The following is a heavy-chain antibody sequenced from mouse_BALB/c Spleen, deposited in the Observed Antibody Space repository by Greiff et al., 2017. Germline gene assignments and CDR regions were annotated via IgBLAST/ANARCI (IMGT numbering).Heavy chain of an antibody. V-gene: IGHV2-2*02. CDR2: IWSGGST. J-gene: IGHJ2*01. CDR3: ARKYYGSYYFDY. Sequence: QVQLQQSGPGLVQPSQSLSITCTVSGFSLTSYGVHWVRQSPGKGLEWLGVIWSGGSTDYNAAFISRLSISKDNSKSQVFFKMNSLQANDTAIYYCARKYYGSYYFDYWGQGTTLTVSS. D-gene: IGHD1-1*01. CDR1: GFSLTSYG.